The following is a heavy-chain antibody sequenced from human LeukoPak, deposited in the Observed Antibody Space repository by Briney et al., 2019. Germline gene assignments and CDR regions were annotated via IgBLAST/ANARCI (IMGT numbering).Heavy chain of an antibody. CDR1: GGSFSGYY. CDR2: INHSGST. J-gene: IGHJ4*02. Sequence: SETLSLTCAVYGGSFSGYYWSWIRQPPGKGLEWIGEINHSGSTNYNPSLKSRVTISVDSSKNQFSLKLSSVTAADTAVYYCARMTGGLIPYWGQGTLVTVSS. CDR3: ARMTGGLIPY. V-gene: IGHV4-34*01.